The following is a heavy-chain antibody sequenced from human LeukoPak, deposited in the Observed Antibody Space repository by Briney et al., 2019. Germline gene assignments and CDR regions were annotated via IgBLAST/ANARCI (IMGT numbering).Heavy chain of an antibody. CDR1: GYTFTGYY. CDR2: INPNSGGT. Sequence: APVKVSCKASGYTFTGYYMHWVRQAPGQGLEWMGWINPNSGGTNYAQKFQGRVTMTRDTSISTAYMELSRLRSDDTAVYYCAYGSGSYSGYYYYVDVWGKGTTVTVSS. V-gene: IGHV1-2*02. J-gene: IGHJ6*03. D-gene: IGHD3-10*01. CDR3: AYGSGSYSGYYYYVDV.